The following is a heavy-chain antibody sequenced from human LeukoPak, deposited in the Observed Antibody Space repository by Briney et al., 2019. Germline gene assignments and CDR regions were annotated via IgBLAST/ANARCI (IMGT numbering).Heavy chain of an antibody. CDR3: ARDPSAVAGTFHGMDV. D-gene: IGHD6-19*01. V-gene: IGHV4-59*01. J-gene: IGHJ6*02. CDR1: GGSISSYY. Sequence: SETLSHTCTVSGGSISSYYWSWIRQPPGKGLEWIGYIYYSGSTNYNPSLKSRVTISVDTSKNQFSLKLSSVTAADTAVYYCARDPSAVAGTFHGMDVWGQGTTVTVSS. CDR2: IYYSGST.